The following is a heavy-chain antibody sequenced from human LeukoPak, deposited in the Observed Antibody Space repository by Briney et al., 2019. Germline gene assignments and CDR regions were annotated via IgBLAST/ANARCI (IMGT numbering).Heavy chain of an antibody. CDR1: GFTFSSYW. CDR3: ATAHFYDGSDYLPDF. D-gene: IGHD3-22*01. CDR2: INSDGSST. Sequence: GGSLRLSCAASGFTFSSYWMHWVRQAPGKGLVWVSRINSDGSSTSYADSVKGRFTISRDNSKNTLYLQMNNLRAEDTAVYWCATAHFYDGSDYLPDFWGQGTLVTVSS. V-gene: IGHV3-74*01. J-gene: IGHJ4*02.